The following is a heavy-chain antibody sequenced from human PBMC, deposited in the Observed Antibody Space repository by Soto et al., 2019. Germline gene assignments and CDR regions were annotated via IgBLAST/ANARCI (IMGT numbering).Heavy chain of an antibody. V-gene: IGHV3-15*01. J-gene: IGHJ6*02. CDR3: TTEDYYYGMDV. CDR2: NKSKTDGGTT. CDR1: GFTFSNAW. Sequence: GGSLRLSCAASGFTFSNAWMSWVRQAPGKGLEWVGRNKSKTDGGTTDYAAPVKGRFTISRDDSKNTLYLQMNSLKTEDTAVYYCTTEDYYYGMDVWGQGTTVTVSS.